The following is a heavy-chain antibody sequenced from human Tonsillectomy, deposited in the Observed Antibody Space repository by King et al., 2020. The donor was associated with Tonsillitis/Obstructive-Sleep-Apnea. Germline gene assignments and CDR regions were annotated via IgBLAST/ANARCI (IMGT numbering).Heavy chain of an antibody. CDR3: ARVPPGIAVAGFDS. Sequence: VQLVESGAEVKKPGASVKVSCKASGYTFTGHYIHWVRQAPGQGLEWMGWINPNSGGTKFAQKFQGRVTMTRDTSISTAYMDLSRLRSDDTAVYYCARVPPGIAVAGFDSWGQGTLVTVSS. CDR1: GYTFTGHY. V-gene: IGHV1-2*02. CDR2: INPNSGGT. D-gene: IGHD6-19*01. J-gene: IGHJ4*02.